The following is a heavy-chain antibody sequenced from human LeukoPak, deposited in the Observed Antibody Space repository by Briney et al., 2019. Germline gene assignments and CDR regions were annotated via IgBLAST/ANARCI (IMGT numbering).Heavy chain of an antibody. CDR3: AREGSSGY. V-gene: IGHV1-2*02. CDR1: GYTFTASN. J-gene: IGHJ4*02. D-gene: IGHD1-26*01. CDR2: ISPNNGAT. Sequence: ASVKVSCKASGYTFTASNIHWVRQAPGRGLEWMGWISPNNGATTYAQKFQGRVIVTRDTSLSTAYIELSRLESDDTAVYFCAREGSSGYWGQGTLVTVSS.